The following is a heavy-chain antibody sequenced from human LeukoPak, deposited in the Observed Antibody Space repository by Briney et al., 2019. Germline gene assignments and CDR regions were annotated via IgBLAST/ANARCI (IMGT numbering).Heavy chain of an antibody. V-gene: IGHV3-23*01. CDR2: ISDNGGST. D-gene: IGHD6-13*01. CDR1: GFTFSSYA. J-gene: IGHJ4*02. CDR3: AKKYSSSWYDY. Sequence: GGSLRLSCAASGFTFSSYAMGWVRQAPGKELEWVSTISDNGGSTYYADSVTGRFSISRDNSKNTLYLQMNSLRAQDTAIYFCAKKYSSSWYDYWGQGTLVTVSS.